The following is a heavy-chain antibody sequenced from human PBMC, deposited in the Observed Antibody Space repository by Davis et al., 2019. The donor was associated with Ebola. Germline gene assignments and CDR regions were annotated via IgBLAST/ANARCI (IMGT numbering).Heavy chain of an antibody. V-gene: IGHV3-48*04. CDR3: AGAWEYSSSWYPDI. Sequence: GGSLRLSCAASGFTFSSYSMNWVRQAPGKGLEWVSYISSSGSTIYYADSVKGRFTISRDNAKNSLYLQMNTLRAEDTAMYYCAGAWEYSSSWYPDIWGQGTMVTVSS. CDR1: GFTFSSYS. J-gene: IGHJ3*02. D-gene: IGHD6-13*01. CDR2: ISSSGSTI.